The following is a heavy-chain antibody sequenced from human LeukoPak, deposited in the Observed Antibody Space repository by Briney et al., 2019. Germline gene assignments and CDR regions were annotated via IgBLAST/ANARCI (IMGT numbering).Heavy chain of an antibody. CDR1: GGSFSGYY. V-gene: IGHV4-34*01. D-gene: IGHD3-16*02. J-gene: IGHJ5*02. CDR2: INHSGST. CDR3: ARRWQYYDYVWGSYRREPFDP. Sequence: SETLSLTCAVYGGSFSGYYWSWIRQPPGKGLEWIGEINHSGSTNYNPSLKSRVTISVDTSKNQFSLKLSSVTAADTAVYYCARRWQYYDYVWGSYRREPFDPWGQGTLVTVSS.